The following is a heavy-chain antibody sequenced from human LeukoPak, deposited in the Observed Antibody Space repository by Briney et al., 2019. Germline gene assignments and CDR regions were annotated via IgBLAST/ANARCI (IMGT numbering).Heavy chain of an antibody. D-gene: IGHD1-1*01. V-gene: IGHV3-21*01. CDR1: GFTFSNYN. J-gene: IGHJ4*02. CDR3: ARRSPNCYFDY. Sequence: GGPLRLSCAASGFTFSNYNMNWVRQAPAKGLEPVSSISSSNNYIYYADSAKGRFTISRDNAKNSLYLQMNSLRAEDTAVYYCARRSPNCYFDYWGQGTPVTVSS. CDR2: ISSSNNYI.